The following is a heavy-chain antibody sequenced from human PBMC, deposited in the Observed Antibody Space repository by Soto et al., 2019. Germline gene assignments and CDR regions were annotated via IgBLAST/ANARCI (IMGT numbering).Heavy chain of an antibody. J-gene: IGHJ4*02. Sequence: SETLSLTYTVTGDSISSRSYYWGWIRQHPGKRLEWIGSIYYSVSTYNNPSLRSRVSMSMDTSKDQFSLKLKSVTAADTALYFCARQRTSVVTQAYFDVWGPGSLVTVPQ. CDR3: ARQRTSVVTQAYFDV. CDR2: IYYSVST. CDR1: GDSISSRSYY. D-gene: IGHD2-21*02. V-gene: IGHV4-39*01.